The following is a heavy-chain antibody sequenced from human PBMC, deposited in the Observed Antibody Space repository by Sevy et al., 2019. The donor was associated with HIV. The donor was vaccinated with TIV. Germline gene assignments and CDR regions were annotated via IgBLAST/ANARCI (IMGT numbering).Heavy chain of an antibody. V-gene: IGHV5-51*01. J-gene: IGHJ4*02. CDR2: IYPDDSDT. CDR1: GYSFTSHW. D-gene: IGHD3-22*01. CDR3: ATSRSGYFDSSGYYIY. Sequence: GESLKISCKGSGYSFTSHWLGWVCHMPGKGLEWMGIIYPDDSDTKYSPPFQGQVTFSADKSISTAYLQWSSLKASDTAMYYCATSRSGYFDSSGYYIYWGQGTLVTVSS.